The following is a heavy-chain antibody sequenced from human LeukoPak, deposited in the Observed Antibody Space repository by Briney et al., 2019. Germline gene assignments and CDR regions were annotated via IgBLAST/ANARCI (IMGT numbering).Heavy chain of an antibody. J-gene: IGHJ4*02. CDR2: ISGDGGST. V-gene: IGHV3-43*02. D-gene: IGHD5-18*01. CDR1: GFTFDDYA. CDR3: AKDILLTAMIDY. Sequence: GGSLRLSCAASGFTFDDYAMHWFRQAPGKGLEWVSLISGDGGSTYYADSVKGRFIISRDNSKNSLYLQMNSLRTEDTALYYCAKDILLTAMIDYWGQGTLVTVSS.